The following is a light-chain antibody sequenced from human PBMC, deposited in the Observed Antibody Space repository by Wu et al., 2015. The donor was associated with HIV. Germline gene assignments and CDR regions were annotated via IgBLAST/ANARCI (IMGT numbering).Light chain of an antibody. CDR3: QQYNNWPLWT. V-gene: IGKV3-15*01. CDR2: GAS. J-gene: IGKJ1*01. Sequence: IVMTQSPVVLSVSPGESATLSCGTSQSVDSNVAWYQQKPGQTPRLLIYGASTRATGIPARFSGSASGTEFTLTISSMQSEDFAVYYCQQYNNWPLWTFGQGPRWKSN. CDR1: QSVDSN.